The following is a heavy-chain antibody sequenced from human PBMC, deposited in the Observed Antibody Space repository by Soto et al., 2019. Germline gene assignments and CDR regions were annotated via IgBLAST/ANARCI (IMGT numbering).Heavy chain of an antibody. D-gene: IGHD6-19*01. V-gene: IGHV3-23*01. CDR1: GFTFSNYA. Sequence: EVQLLESGGGLVQPGGSLRLSCAASGFTFSNYAMSWVRQAPGKGLEWVSAISVGGTTYYADSVKGRFTISGDNSKNTLYLQMNSLRAEDTAVYYCAKDLRNSLSTGWYGVSYWGQGTLVTVSS. J-gene: IGHJ4*02. CDR2: ISVGGTT. CDR3: AKDLRNSLSTGWYGVSY.